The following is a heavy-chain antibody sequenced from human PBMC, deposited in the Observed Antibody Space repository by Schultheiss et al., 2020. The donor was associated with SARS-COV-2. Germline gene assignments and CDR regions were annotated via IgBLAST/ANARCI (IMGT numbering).Heavy chain of an antibody. D-gene: IGHD5-18*01. CDR1: GGSMSSSGHY. J-gene: IGHJ5*02. Sequence: SETLSLTCTVSGGSMSSSGHYWGWIRQSPGKGLEWIATVYNSGSTYYNPSLQSRLTISVDTSKNQFSLKLSSVTAADTAVYYCARHTEGYSYGDPDPWGQGTLVTVSS. CDR2: VYNSGST. V-gene: IGHV4-39*01. CDR3: ARHTEGYSYGDPDP.